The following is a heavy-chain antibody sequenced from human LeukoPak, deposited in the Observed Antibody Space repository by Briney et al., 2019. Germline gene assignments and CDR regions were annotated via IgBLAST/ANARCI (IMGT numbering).Heavy chain of an antibody. D-gene: IGHD6-13*01. Sequence: ASVKVSCKASGYTFTGNYMHWVRQAPGQGLEWMGWINPNNGGTNYAQKFQGRVTMTRDTSISTAYMELSRLRSEDTAVYYCARSGYSSPWYAPKGPWGQEPWSPSPQ. J-gene: IGHJ5*02. CDR2: INPNNGGT. CDR3: ARSGYSSPWYAPKGP. V-gene: IGHV1-2*02. CDR1: GYTFTGNY.